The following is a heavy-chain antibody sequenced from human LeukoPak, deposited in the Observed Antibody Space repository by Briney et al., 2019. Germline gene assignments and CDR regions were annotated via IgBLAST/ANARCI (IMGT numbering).Heavy chain of an antibody. J-gene: IGHJ4*02. CDR1: GGSFSGYY. CDR2: IYYSGST. Sequence: PSETLSLTCAVYGGSFSGYYWGWIRQPPGKGLEWIGSIYYSGSTYYNPSLKSRVTISVDTSKNQFSLKLSSVTAADTAVYYCASRVEMATRRSAYYFDYWGQGTLVTVSS. D-gene: IGHD5-24*01. V-gene: IGHV4-34*01. CDR3: ASRVEMATRRSAYYFDY.